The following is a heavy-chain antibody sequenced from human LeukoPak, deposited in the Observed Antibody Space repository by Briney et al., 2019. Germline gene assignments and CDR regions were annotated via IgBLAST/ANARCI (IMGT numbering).Heavy chain of an antibody. CDR2: TYTSGST. Sequence: SETLSLXCTVSGGSISSYYWSWIRQPAGKGLEWIGRTYTSGSTNYNPSLKSRVTMSVDTSKNQFSLKLSSVTAADTAVYYCARDWVGYSSSWYLGWFDPWGQGTLVTVSS. CDR1: GGSISSYY. D-gene: IGHD6-13*01. J-gene: IGHJ5*02. CDR3: ARDWVGYSSSWYLGWFDP. V-gene: IGHV4-4*07.